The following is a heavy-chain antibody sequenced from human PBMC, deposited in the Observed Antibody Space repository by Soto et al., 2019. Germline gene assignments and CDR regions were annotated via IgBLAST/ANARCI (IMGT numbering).Heavy chain of an antibody. CDR3: TRTYCSSTSCLRHYYGMDV. J-gene: IGHJ6*02. CDR1: GFTFSGSA. Sequence: EVQLVESGGGLVQPGGSLKLSCAASGFTFSGSAMHWVRQASGKGLEWVGRIRSKANSYATAYAASVKGRFTISRDVSKNTAYLQMNSLKTEDTAVYYCTRTYCSSTSCLRHYYGMDVWGQGTTVTVSS. CDR2: IRSKANSYAT. V-gene: IGHV3-73*01. D-gene: IGHD2-2*01.